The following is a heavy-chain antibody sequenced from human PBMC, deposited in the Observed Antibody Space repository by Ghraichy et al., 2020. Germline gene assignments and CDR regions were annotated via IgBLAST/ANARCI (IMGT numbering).Heavy chain of an antibody. Sequence: ASVKVSCKASGYTFTSYYIHWVRQAPGQGLEWMGIINPSGGSTRYAQKFQGRVTMTRDTSTRTVYMELSSLRSEDTAVHYCARGGDIVVVPAAIPPLHYYYYGMAVWGQGTTVIVSS. J-gene: IGHJ6*02. CDR2: INPSGGST. CDR1: GYTFTSYY. D-gene: IGHD2-2*01. V-gene: IGHV1-46*01. CDR3: ARGGDIVVVPAAIPPLHYYYYGMAV.